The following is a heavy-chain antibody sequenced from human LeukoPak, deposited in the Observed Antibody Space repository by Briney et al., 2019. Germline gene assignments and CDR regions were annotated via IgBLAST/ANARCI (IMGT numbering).Heavy chain of an antibody. CDR2: INHSGST. V-gene: IGHV4-34*01. CDR3: ARGHRFYDILTGYYPPYYYYYGMDV. CDR1: GGSFSGYY. J-gene: IGHJ6*02. Sequence: PSETLSLTCAVYGGSFSGYYWSWIRQPPGKGLEWIGEINHSGSTNYNPSLTSRVTISVDTSKNQFSLKLSSVTAADTAVYYCARGHRFYDILTGYYPPYYYYYGMDVGGQGTRVTVPS. D-gene: IGHD3-9*01.